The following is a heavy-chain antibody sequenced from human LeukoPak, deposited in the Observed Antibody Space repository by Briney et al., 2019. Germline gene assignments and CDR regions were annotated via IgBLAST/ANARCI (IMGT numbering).Heavy chain of an antibody. D-gene: IGHD2-15*01. Sequence: PGRTLRLSCAASGLTFSSYGMHLVRQAPGKGLVWEAVISYDGSNKYYADSVKGRFTISRDNSKNSLDLQMNSLRDEDTAVYYCARARASGRSGFDYWGQGTLVTVSS. CDR2: ISYDGSNK. CDR1: GLTFSSYG. V-gene: IGHV3-30*03. CDR3: ARARASGRSGFDY. J-gene: IGHJ4*02.